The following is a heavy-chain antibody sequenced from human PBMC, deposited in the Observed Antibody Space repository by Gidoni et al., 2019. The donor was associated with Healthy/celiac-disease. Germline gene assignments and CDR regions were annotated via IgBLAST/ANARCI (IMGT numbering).Heavy chain of an antibody. J-gene: IGHJ6*02. V-gene: IGHV1-46*01. CDR1: GYTFTSYY. Sequence: QVQLVQSGAEVKKPGASVKLSCKASGYTFTSYYMHWVRQAPGQGLEWMGIINPTGSSTTYAQKFQGRVTLTRDTSTSTVYMELSSLRPEDTAVYYCARGWGPSGGTFYYFYYGMDVWGQGTTVTVSS. D-gene: IGHD6-25*01. CDR2: INPTGSST. CDR3: ARGWGPSGGTFYYFYYGMDV.